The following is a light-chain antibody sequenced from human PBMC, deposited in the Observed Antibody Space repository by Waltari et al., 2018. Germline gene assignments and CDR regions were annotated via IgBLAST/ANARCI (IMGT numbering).Light chain of an antibody. CDR3: YSYAGGYTFV. Sequence: QSALTPPRPVSGSPGQPVTISGTATTGNVGGYDSVPWYQQHPGKAPTLMHYDVTKRPPVVPDRFSGSKSGNTAFLTISGLQAEDEADYHCYSYAGGYTFVFGPGTKLAVL. V-gene: IGLV2-11*01. CDR1: TGNVGGYDS. J-gene: IGLJ2*01. CDR2: DVT.